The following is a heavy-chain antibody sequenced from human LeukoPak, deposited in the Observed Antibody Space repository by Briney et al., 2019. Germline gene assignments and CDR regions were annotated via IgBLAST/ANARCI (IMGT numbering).Heavy chain of an antibody. Sequence: GGSLRLSCAASGFTFSSYAMSWVRQAPGKGLEWVSAISGSGGSTYYADSVKGRFTISRDNSKNTLYLQMNSLRAEGTAVYYCAKVANGYCSGGSCYSSFDYWGQGTLVTVSS. V-gene: IGHV3-23*01. J-gene: IGHJ4*02. CDR3: AKVANGYCSGGSCYSSFDY. D-gene: IGHD2-15*01. CDR2: ISGSGGST. CDR1: GFTFSSYA.